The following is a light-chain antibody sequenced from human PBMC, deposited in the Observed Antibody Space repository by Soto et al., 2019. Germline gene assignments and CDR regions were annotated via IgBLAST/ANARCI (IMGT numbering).Light chain of an antibody. CDR3: QQYKSYSPYT. Sequence: DIQMTQSPSTLSASVGDRVTITCRASESISRWLAWYQQKPGKAPKLLIYRASTFENGVPSRISGSGSGTDFTLTISNLQPDDFATYYCQQYKSYSPYTFGQGNKLDIK. V-gene: IGKV1-5*03. J-gene: IGKJ2*01. CDR2: RAS. CDR1: ESISRW.